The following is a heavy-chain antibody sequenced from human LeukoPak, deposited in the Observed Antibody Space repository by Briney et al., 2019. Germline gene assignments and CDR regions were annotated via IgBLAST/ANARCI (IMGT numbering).Heavy chain of an antibody. D-gene: IGHD3-10*01. Sequence: GGSLRLSCAASGFTFSDYYMSWIRQAPGKGLEWVSYISSSGSTIYYADSVKGRFTISRDNAKNSLYLRMNSLRAEDTAVYYCATTLGLWFGDPVGYFDYWGQGTLVTVSS. CDR2: ISSSGSTI. CDR1: GFTFSDYY. V-gene: IGHV3-11*01. J-gene: IGHJ4*02. CDR3: ATTLGLWFGDPVGYFDY.